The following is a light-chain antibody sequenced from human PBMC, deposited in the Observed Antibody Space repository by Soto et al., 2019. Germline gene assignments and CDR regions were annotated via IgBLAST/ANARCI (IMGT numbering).Light chain of an antibody. CDR1: QTISDF. Sequence: DIQMTQSPSSLSASIGDRVFITCRASQTISDFLNWYQLKPGKAPKLLIYAASNLQSGVPSRFSGSGSGTDFTLTISRLQPEDFATYTCQQSFSTPRTFGQGTKVDIK. CDR2: AAS. V-gene: IGKV1-39*01. J-gene: IGKJ1*01. CDR3: QQSFSTPRT.